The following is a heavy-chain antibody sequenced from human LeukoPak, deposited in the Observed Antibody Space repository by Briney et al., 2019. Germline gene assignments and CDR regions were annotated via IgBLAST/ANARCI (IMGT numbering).Heavy chain of an antibody. CDR3: ARDLELSAVYYFDS. D-gene: IGHD3-3*01. CDR1: GFTFSSYT. Sequence: GGSLRLSCAASGFTFSSYTMTWVRQAPGMGLEWVSAIGGSIDNTYYADSVKGRFTISRDNSKNMLYLQMNSLRADDTAVYYCARDLELSAVYYFDSWGQGTLVIVSS. V-gene: IGHV3-23*01. CDR2: IGGSIDNT. J-gene: IGHJ4*02.